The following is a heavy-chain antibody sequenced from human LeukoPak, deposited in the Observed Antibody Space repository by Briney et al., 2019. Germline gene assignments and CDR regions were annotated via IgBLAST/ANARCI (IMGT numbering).Heavy chain of an antibody. D-gene: IGHD2-2*01. CDR1: GYTFTSYY. CDR2: INPSGGST. CDR3: ARGQYCSSTSSCYFDY. Sequence: ASVKVSCKASGYTFTSYYIHWVRQAPGQGLEWMGIINPSGGSTSYAQKFQGRVTMTRDTSTSTVYMELSSLRSEDTAVYYCARGQYCSSTSSCYFDYWGQGTLVTVSS. V-gene: IGHV1-46*01. J-gene: IGHJ4*02.